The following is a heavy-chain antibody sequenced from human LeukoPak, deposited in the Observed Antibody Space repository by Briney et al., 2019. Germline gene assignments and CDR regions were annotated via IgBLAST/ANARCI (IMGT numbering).Heavy chain of an antibody. CDR2: IKQDGSKK. D-gene: IGHD5-24*01. CDR3: TRVGYIDEGIDY. V-gene: IGHV3-7*04. Sequence: GGSLRLSCVASGFPFSSYWMTWVRQAPGKGLEWVANIKQDGSKKSCVDSVKGRFTISRDNAKNSLYLQMNSLRAEDTAIYYCTRVGYIDEGIDYWGQGTLVTVSS. CDR1: GFPFSSYW. J-gene: IGHJ4*02.